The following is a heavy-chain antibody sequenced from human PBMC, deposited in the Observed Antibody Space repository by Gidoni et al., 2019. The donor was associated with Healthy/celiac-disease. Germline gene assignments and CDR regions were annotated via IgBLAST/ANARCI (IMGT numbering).Heavy chain of an antibody. J-gene: IGHJ3*02. CDR2: IWYDGSNK. CDR1: GFTFSSYG. CDR3: ARDRGSYADHDAFDI. D-gene: IGHD1-26*01. V-gene: IGHV3-33*01. Sequence: QVQLVESGGGVVQPGRSLRLSCAASGFTFSSYGMHWVRQAPGKGLEWVAVIWYDGSNKYYADSGKGRFTISRDNSKNTLYLQMNSLRAEDTAVYYCARDRGSYADHDAFDIWGQGTMVTVSS.